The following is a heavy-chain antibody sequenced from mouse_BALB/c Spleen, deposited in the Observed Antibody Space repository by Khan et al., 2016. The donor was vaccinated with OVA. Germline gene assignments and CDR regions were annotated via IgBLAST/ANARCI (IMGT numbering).Heavy chain of an antibody. CDR3: ARNAYFGNYFDS. V-gene: IGHV1S81*02. Sequence: VQLQQPGAELVKPGASVKLSCKASGYTFTNYWVHWVKQRPGQGLEWIGEVYPGDGRANYNEKFKSKATLTVDKSSTTAFMQLSSLTFEDSAVYSCARNAYFGNYFDSWGQGTTLTVSS. J-gene: IGHJ2*01. CDR1: GYTFTNYW. CDR2: VYPGDGRA. D-gene: IGHD2-10*01.